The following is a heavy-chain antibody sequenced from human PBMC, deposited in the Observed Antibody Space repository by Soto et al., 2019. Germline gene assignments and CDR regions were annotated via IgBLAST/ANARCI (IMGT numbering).Heavy chain of an antibody. Sequence: SETLSLTCTVSGVSISGSRYYWGWIRQPPGRGLELIGNIYYSGSTYYTPALKSRVTLSVDTSKNQFSLNLNSVTAADTAVYYCARGGIPPSGYGIAYAMDVWGQGTTVTVSS. D-gene: IGHD1-26*01. CDR3: ARGGIPPSGYGIAYAMDV. CDR2: IYYSGST. CDR1: GVSISGSRYY. J-gene: IGHJ6*02. V-gene: IGHV4-39*01.